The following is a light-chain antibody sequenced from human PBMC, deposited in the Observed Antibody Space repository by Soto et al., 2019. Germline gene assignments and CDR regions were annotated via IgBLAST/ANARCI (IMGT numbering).Light chain of an antibody. CDR2: GVS. J-gene: IGKJ3*01. V-gene: IGKV3-20*01. Sequence: EIVLTQSPGPLSLSPGERATLSCRASQIITSSFLACYHQKPGQAPRLLIYGVSSRAAGIPDRFSGSGYGSDFTLPINRLEPDDFAVYYCQQYGNSPLPFGHGTKVDIK. CDR3: QQYGNSPLP. CDR1: QIITSSF.